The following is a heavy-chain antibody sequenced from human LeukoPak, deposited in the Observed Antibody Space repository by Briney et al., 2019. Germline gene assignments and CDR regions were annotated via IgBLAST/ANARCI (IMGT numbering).Heavy chain of an antibody. CDR1: GFAFSNFA. Sequence: GGALRLSCSASGFAFSNFAMGSVRQSPGKGLEWLYTINGGGNTTFYATSVKGRFTISRDNSKTTLYLHMDSLRPDDTAIYYCTKELHVAVAVADYYYFYMDVWGRGTAVTVSS. CDR3: TKELHVAVAVADYYYFYMDV. D-gene: IGHD6-19*01. CDR2: INGGGNTT. V-gene: IGHV3-23*01. J-gene: IGHJ6*03.